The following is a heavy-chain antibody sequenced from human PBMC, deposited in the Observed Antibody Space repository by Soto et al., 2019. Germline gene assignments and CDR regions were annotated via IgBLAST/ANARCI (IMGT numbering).Heavy chain of an antibody. V-gene: IGHV1-18*01. J-gene: IGHJ4*02. CDR2: ISAYNGNT. CDR3: ARDSPFTVTTEQIDY. CDR1: GYTFTSYG. D-gene: IGHD4-17*01. Sequence: QVQLVQSGAEVKKPGASVKVSCKASGYTFTSYGISWVRQAPGQGLEWMGWISAYNGNTNYAQKLQGRVTLTTDAPQSPAYMELRSLRSDDTAVYYCARDSPFTVTTEQIDYWGQGTLVTVSS.